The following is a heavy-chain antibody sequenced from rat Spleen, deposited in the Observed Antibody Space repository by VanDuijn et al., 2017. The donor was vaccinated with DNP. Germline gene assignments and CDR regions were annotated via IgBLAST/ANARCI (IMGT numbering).Heavy chain of an antibody. CDR3: AKGPMGITGYFDY. Sequence: EVQLAESGGGLVQPGRSLKLSCAASGFTFSDYYMAWVRQAPTKGLECVATISYDGSSTYYRDSEKGRFTISRDNAENTVYLQMNSLRSEDTATYYCAKGPMGITGYFDYWGQGVMVTVSS. V-gene: IGHV5-29*01. D-gene: IGHD1-9*01. J-gene: IGHJ2*01. CDR2: ISYDGSST. CDR1: GFTFSDYY.